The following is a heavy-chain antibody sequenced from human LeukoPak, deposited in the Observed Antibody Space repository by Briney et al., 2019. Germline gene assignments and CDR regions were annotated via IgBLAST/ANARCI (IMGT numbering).Heavy chain of an antibody. Sequence: PGGSLRLSCAASGFTFSSYWMSWVRQAPGKGLEWVANLKQDGSEKYYVDSVKGRFTISRDNSKNTLYLQMNSLRAEDTAVYYCAKDKIPFNEALMPPKYYFDYWGQGTLVTVSS. CDR1: GFTFSSYW. D-gene: IGHD1-1*01. V-gene: IGHV3-7*01. J-gene: IGHJ4*02. CDR2: LKQDGSEK. CDR3: AKDKIPFNEALMPPKYYFDY.